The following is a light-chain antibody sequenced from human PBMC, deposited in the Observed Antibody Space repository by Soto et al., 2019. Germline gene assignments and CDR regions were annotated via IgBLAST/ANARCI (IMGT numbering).Light chain of an antibody. J-gene: IGKJ1*01. CDR1: QSFSSD. CDR2: DVS. CDR3: QQQRA. Sequence: DIQMTQSPSTLSASVGDRVTITSRARQSFSSDLAWYQLNPGKAPTLLMFDVSNLQSGIPSRFSGSGYGTDLTLSSSSGQPDVFGSYDCQQQRAFGQGTKVEIK. V-gene: IGKV1-5*01.